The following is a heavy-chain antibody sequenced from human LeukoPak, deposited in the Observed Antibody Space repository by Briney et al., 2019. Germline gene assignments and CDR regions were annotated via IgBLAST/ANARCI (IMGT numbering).Heavy chain of an antibody. CDR2: ISYDGSNK. D-gene: IGHD4-17*01. Sequence: GGSLRLSCAASGFTFSSYAMHWVRQAPGKGLEWVAVISYDGSNKYYADSVKGRFTISRDNSKNTLYLQMNSLRAEDTAVYYCARNQPDDCGDYDGRFDPWAREPWSPSPQ. CDR3: ARNQPDDCGDYDGRFDP. J-gene: IGHJ5*02. CDR1: GFTFSSYA. V-gene: IGHV3-30-3*01.